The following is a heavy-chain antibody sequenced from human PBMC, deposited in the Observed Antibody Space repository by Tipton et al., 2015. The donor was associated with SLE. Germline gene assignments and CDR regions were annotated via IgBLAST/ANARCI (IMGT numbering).Heavy chain of an antibody. J-gene: IGHJ4*02. D-gene: IGHD4/OR15-4a*01. CDR2: ISGDNDNT. CDR1: GYTFTNYG. V-gene: IGHV1-18*01. CDR3: ARSRGANGPDY. Sequence: QVQLVQSRAEVKKPGASVKVSCKASGYTFTNYGISWVRQAPGQGLEWMGWISGDNDNTNYAQRLQGRVTMTTDTSTSTAYMELRSLTSDDTAVYYCARSRGANGPDYWGQGTLVTVSS.